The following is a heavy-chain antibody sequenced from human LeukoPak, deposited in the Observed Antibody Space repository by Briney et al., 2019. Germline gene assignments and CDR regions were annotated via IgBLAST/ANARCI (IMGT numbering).Heavy chain of an antibody. D-gene: IGHD1-26*01. CDR3: ARGIVGATTGD. CDR1: GYTFTGYY. V-gene: IGHV1-2*02. CDR2: INPNSGGT. J-gene: IGHJ4*02. Sequence: ASVKVSCKASGYTFTGYYMHWVRQAPGQGLEWMGWINPNSGGTNYAQKCRVTMTRDTYISTAYMELSTLRYDDTAVYYCARGIVGATTGDWGQGTLVTVSS.